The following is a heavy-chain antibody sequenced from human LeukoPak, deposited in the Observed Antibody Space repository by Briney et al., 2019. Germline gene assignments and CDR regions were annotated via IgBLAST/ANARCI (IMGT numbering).Heavy chain of an antibody. CDR3: ARDNMVREALDY. D-gene: IGHD3-10*01. J-gene: IGHJ4*02. CDR2: IYHSGST. Sequence: SSETLSLTCAVSGGSISSSNWWSWVRQPPGKGLEWIGEIYHSGSTNYNPSLKSRVTISVDKSKNQFSLKLSSVTAADTAVYYCARDNMVREALDYWGQGTLVTVSS. V-gene: IGHV4-4*02. CDR1: GGSISSSNW.